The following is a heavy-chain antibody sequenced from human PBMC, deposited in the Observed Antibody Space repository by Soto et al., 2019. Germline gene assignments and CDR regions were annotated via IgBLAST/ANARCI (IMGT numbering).Heavy chain of an antibody. D-gene: IGHD3-22*01. CDR1: GFTFSDHY. J-gene: IGHJ4*02. Sequence: GGSLRLSCAASGFTFSDHYMDWVRQAPGKGLEWVGRTRNKANSYTTEYAASVKGRFTISRDDSKNSLYLQMNSLKTEDTAVYYCARLYYYDSSGYYDYWGQGTLVTVSS. V-gene: IGHV3-72*01. CDR3: ARLYYYDSSGYYDY. CDR2: TRNKANSYTT.